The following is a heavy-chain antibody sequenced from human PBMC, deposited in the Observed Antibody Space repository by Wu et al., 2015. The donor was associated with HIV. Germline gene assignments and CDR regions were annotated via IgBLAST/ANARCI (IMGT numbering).Heavy chain of an antibody. CDR1: GGTFSSYA. V-gene: IGHV1-69*15. D-gene: IGHD5-18*01. J-gene: IGHJ5*02. CDR2: IIPIFNTS. Sequence: QVQLVQSGAEVKKPGSSVKVSCKASGGTFSSYAISWVRQAPGQGLEWMGRIIPIFNTSNYAQNFQGRVTITADESTSTAYMELSNLRSEDTAVYFCARAPIQMGWFDPWGQGTLVTVSS. CDR3: ARAPIQMGWFDP.